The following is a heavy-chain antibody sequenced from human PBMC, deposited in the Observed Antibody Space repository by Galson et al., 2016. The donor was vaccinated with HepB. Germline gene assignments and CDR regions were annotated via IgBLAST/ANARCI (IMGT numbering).Heavy chain of an antibody. V-gene: IGHV3-23*01. Sequence: SLRLSCAASGFTFRSYAMSWVRQAPGKGLEWVSVIGGGDGGSTYHADSVKGRFAISRDNSKNTLYLQMSSLRAEDTAVFYCARHHYRSSSRTHGFDIWGQGTMVTVSS. D-gene: IGHD6-6*01. CDR2: IGGGDGGST. CDR1: GFTFRSYA. J-gene: IGHJ3*02. CDR3: ARHHYRSSSRTHGFDI.